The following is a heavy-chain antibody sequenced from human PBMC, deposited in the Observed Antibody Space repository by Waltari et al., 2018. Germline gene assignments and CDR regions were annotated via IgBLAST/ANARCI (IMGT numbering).Heavy chain of an antibody. V-gene: IGHV3-23*01. Sequence: EVQLLESGGGLVQPGESLRLSCAASGFPFSTYAMNWVRQAPGKGLAWVSTVDNSGGRTFYAASVQGRFTISRDNLRNTVYLQMNSLRAEDTALYYCTKDRQSIQFEYWGQGILVTVSS. J-gene: IGHJ4*02. CDR3: TKDRQSIQFEY. CDR2: VDNSGGRT. D-gene: IGHD6-19*01. CDR1: GFPFSTYA.